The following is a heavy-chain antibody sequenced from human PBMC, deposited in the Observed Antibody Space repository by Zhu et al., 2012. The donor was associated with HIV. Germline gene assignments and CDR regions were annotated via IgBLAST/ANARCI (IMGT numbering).Heavy chain of an antibody. J-gene: IGHJ4*02. Sequence: QVQLQESGPGLVKPSETLSLTCSVSGGSTNSHYWNWIRQPPGKGLEWIGYVFYTGTTNYNPSLKSRVTISLDMSRNQFSLKLTSVTAADTAVYYCARLRDTSGSYYPFDYWGQGSWSRLL. CDR1: GGSTNSHY. CDR2: VFYTGTT. V-gene: IGHV4-59*11. D-gene: IGHD3-22*01. CDR3: ARLRDTSGSYYPFDY.